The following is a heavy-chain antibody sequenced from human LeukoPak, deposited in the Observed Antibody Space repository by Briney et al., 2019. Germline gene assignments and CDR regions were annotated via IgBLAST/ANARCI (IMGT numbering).Heavy chain of an antibody. D-gene: IGHD3-10*01. Sequence: PGGSLRLSCAASGFTFSSYEMNWVPQAPGKAREGVSYISSSGSTIYYAHSVKGRFTISRDNAKNSLYLQMNSLRAEDTAVYYCARDYLGFGESGFDYWGQGTQVIVSP. J-gene: IGHJ4*02. V-gene: IGHV3-48*03. CDR1: GFTFSSYE. CDR2: ISSSGSTI. CDR3: ARDYLGFGESGFDY.